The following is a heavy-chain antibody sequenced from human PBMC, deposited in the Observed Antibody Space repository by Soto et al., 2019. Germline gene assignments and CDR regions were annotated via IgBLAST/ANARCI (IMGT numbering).Heavy chain of an antibody. Sequence: QVHLVESGGGEVQPGGSLRLSCAASGFTFSRHAIHWVRLTPGRGLGWVLAISRDGSYIYYTDSVKGRFTVSRDNSKNTVFVQMNRLIPDDTALYFCARTRNGGVADSFDSWGQGTRVTVSS. CDR1: GFTFSRHA. V-gene: IGHV3-30*04. CDR3: ARTRNGGVADSFDS. D-gene: IGHD3-3*01. J-gene: IGHJ5*01. CDR2: ISRDGSYI.